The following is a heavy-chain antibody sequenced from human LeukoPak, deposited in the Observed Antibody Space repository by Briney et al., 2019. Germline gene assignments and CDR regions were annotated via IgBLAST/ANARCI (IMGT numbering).Heavy chain of an antibody. Sequence: ASVKVSCKVSGYNLTELSMHWVRQAPGKGLEWMGGFDPEDGETIYAQKFQGRVTMTEDTSPDTAYMELSSLRSEDTAVYYCATVPKPYYYDSSGFPYYFDYWGQGTLVTVSS. CDR3: ATVPKPYYYDSSGFPYYFDY. D-gene: IGHD3-22*01. CDR1: GYNLTELS. V-gene: IGHV1-24*01. CDR2: FDPEDGET. J-gene: IGHJ4*02.